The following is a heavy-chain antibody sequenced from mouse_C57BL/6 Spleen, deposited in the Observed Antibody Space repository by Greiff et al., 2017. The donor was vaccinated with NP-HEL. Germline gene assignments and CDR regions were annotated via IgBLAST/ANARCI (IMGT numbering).Heavy chain of an antibody. J-gene: IGHJ1*03. Sequence: DVHLVESGGGLVKPGGSLKLSCAASGFTFSSYAMSWVRQTPEKRLEWVATISDGGSYTYYPDNVKGRFTISRDNAKNNLYLQMSHLKSEDTAMYYCAREDYYYGSSYGYFDVWGTGTTVTVSS. V-gene: IGHV5-4*01. CDR3: AREDYYYGSSYGYFDV. CDR2: ISDGGSYT. CDR1: GFTFSSYA. D-gene: IGHD1-1*01.